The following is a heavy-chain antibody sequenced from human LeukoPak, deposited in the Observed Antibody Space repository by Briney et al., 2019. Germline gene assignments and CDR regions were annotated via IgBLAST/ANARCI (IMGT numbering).Heavy chain of an antibody. J-gene: IGHJ4*02. CDR2: TSGSGSST. D-gene: IGHD1-14*01. CDR1: GFTFSSYA. V-gene: IGHV3-23*01. Sequence: GGSLRLSCAASGFTFSSYAMSWVRQAPGKRLEWVSGTSGSGSSTYYANSVKGRFTISRDNSKSTLYLQMHNLRADDTAVYYCAKSAWSWNQRPFCDSWGQGSLVAVS. CDR3: AKSAWSWNQRPFCDS.